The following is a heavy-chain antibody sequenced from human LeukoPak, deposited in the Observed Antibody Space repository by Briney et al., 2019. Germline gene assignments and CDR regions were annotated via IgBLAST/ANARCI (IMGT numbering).Heavy chain of an antibody. CDR1: GFTFSSYG. J-gene: IGHJ6*03. V-gene: IGHV3-30*18. D-gene: IGHD5/OR15-5a*01. CDR3: AKWGSGYSVYDVRQDRKYYYMDV. Sequence: PGGSLRLSCAASGFTFSSYGMHWVRQAPGKGLEWVAVISYDGSNKYYADSVKGRFTISRDNSKNTLYLQMNSLRAEDTAVYYCAKWGSGYSVYDVRQDRKYYYMDVWGKGTTVTVSS. CDR2: ISYDGSNK.